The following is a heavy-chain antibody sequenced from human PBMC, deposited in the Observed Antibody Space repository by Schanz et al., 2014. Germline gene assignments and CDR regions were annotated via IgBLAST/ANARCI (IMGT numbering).Heavy chain of an antibody. V-gene: IGHV3-48*04. Sequence: EVRLVESGGGLVQPGGSLRLSCVASGFNFYTSAMTWVRQAPGRGLEWISYIGSSSTTMYYADSVKGRFTISRDNAKNSLFLQMNSLSAEDTAVYYCAKVAPAATYLDSWGLGTLVTVSS. D-gene: IGHD2-2*01. CDR2: IGSSSTTM. CDR3: AKVAPAATYLDS. CDR1: GFNFYTSA. J-gene: IGHJ4*02.